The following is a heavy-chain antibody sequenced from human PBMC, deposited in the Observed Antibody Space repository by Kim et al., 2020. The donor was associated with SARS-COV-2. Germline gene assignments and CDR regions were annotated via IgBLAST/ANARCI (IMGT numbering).Heavy chain of an antibody. Sequence: ASVKVSCKVSGYTLTELSIHWVRQAPGKGLEWMGGFDPKDGETIYAQNFKARDTMTKGPSTDKAYMGRSSLRSENTAENYWATVPGYSSTRRTERNSWG. J-gene: IGHJ5*01. D-gene: IGHD6-13*01. CDR1: GYTLTELS. V-gene: IGHV1-24*01. CDR3: ATVPGYSSTRRTERNS. CDR2: FDPKDGET.